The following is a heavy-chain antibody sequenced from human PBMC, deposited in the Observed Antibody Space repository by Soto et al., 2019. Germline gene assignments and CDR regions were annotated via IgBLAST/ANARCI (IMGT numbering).Heavy chain of an antibody. Sequence: LSLTCSVSGGSVRTGSYHWSWIRQPPGKGLEWIGFIPNNGSPDYNPSLKSRVVVSIDRSKNQFSLKVNSVTAADTAVYFCARIGWGGDSWGQGTLLTVYS. CDR1: GGSVRTGSYH. V-gene: IGHV4-61*01. J-gene: IGHJ4*02. D-gene: IGHD7-27*01. CDR2: IPNNGSP. CDR3: ARIGWGGDS.